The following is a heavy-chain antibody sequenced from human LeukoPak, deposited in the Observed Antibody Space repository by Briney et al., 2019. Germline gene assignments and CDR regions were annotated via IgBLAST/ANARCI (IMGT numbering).Heavy chain of an antibody. CDR1: GGSFSGYY. V-gene: IGHV4-34*01. CDR2: INHSGST. D-gene: IGHD1-20*01. CDR3: AGGITGTTY. Sequence: SETLSLTCAVYGGSFSGYYWTWIRQPPGKGLEWIGEINHSGSTNYNPSLKSRVTISVDTSKNQFSLKLSSVTAADTAVYYCAGGITGTTYWGQGTLVTVSS. J-gene: IGHJ4*02.